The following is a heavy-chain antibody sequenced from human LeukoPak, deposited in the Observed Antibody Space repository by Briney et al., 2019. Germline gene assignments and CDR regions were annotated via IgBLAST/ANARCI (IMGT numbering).Heavy chain of an antibody. CDR2: IYTSGST. J-gene: IGHJ4*02. Sequence: SETLSLTCTVSGGSISSGSYYWSWIRQPAGKGLEWIGRIYTSGSTNYNPSLKSRVTISVDTSKNQFSLKLSSVTAADTAVYYCARIRRDGYNLFDYWGQGTLVTVSS. CDR1: GGSISSGSYY. CDR3: ARIRRDGYNLFDY. V-gene: IGHV4-61*02. D-gene: IGHD5-24*01.